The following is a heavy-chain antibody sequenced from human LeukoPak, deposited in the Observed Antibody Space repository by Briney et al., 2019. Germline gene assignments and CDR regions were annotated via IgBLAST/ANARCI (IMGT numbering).Heavy chain of an antibody. CDR2: ISSNGGST. CDR3: ARGYCSSTSCPPCDP. CDR1: GFTFSSYA. V-gene: IGHV3-64*01. D-gene: IGHD2-2*01. Sequence: GGSLRLSCAASGFTFSSYAMHWVRQALGKGLEYVSAISSNGGSTYYANSVKGRFTISRDNSKNTLYLQMGSLRAEDMAVYYCARGYCSSTSCPPCDPWGQGTLVTVSS. J-gene: IGHJ5*02.